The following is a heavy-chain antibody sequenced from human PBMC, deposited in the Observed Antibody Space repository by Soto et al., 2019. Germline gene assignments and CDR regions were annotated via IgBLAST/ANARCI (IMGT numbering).Heavy chain of an antibody. V-gene: IGHV1-3*01. CDR3: ARDPTVPSTGRITMVRGVLYYFDY. J-gene: IGHJ4*02. Sequence: GASVKVSCKASGYTFTSYAMHWVRQAPGQRLEWMGWINAGNGNTKYSQKFQGRVTITRDTSAGTAYMELSSLRSEDTAVYYCARDPTVPSTGRITMVRGVLYYFDYWGQGTLVTVSS. CDR2: INAGNGNT. CDR1: GYTFTSYA. D-gene: IGHD3-10*01.